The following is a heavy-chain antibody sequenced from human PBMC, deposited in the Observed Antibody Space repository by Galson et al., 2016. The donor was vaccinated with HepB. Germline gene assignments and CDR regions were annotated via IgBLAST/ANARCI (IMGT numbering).Heavy chain of an antibody. D-gene: IGHD6-19*01. Sequence: SLRLSCAASGFRFSIYAMAWVRQTPEKGLEWVSSMTARGRDIYYLDSVKGRFTISRDDSRNTLYLHMNNLRAEDTAVYYCAKDRDSGWRYWYSDIWGRGTLVTVSS. J-gene: IGHJ2*01. CDR3: AKDRDSGWRYWYSDI. CDR1: GFRFSIYA. CDR2: MTARGRDI. V-gene: IGHV3-23*01.